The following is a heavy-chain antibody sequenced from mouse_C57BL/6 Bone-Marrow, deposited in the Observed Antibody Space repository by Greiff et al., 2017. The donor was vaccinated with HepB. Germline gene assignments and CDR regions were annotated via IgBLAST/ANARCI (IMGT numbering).Heavy chain of an antibody. V-gene: IGHV1-59*01. D-gene: IGHD1-1*01. CDR1: GYTFTSYW. J-gene: IGHJ1*03. Sequence: QVQLQQPGAELVRPGTSVKLSCKASGYTFTSYWMHWVKQRPGQGLEWIGVIDPSDSYTNYNQKFKGKATLTVDTSSSTAYMQLSSLTSEDSAVCYSARSRRWCYYGSSYEYFDVWGTGTTVTVSS. CDR3: ARSRRWCYYGSSYEYFDV. CDR2: IDPSDSYT.